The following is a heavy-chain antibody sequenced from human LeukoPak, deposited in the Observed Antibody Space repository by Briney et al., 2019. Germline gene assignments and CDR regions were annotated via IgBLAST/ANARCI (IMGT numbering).Heavy chain of an antibody. CDR1: GYSISSGYY. CDR2: IYHSGST. V-gene: IGHV4-38-2*02. Sequence: SETLSLTCTVSGYSISSGYYWGWIRQPPGKGLEWIGSIYHSGSTYYNPSLKSRVTISVDTSKNQFSLKLSSVTAADTAVYYCARSRGSSSWFKGTNWFDPWGQGTLVTVSS. CDR3: ARSRGSSSWFKGTNWFDP. D-gene: IGHD6-13*01. J-gene: IGHJ5*02.